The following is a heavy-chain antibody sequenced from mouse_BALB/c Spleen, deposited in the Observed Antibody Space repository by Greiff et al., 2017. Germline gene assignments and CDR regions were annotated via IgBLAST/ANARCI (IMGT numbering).Heavy chain of an antibody. CDR2: INSNGGST. D-gene: IGHD1-1*01. CDR1: GFTFSSYG. CDR3: ARGDYYGSSPYFDY. Sequence: EVKLMESGGGLVQPGGSLKLSCAASGFTFSSYGMSWVRQTPDKRLELVATINSNGGSTYYPDSVKGRFTISRDNAKNTLYLQMSSLKSEDTAMYYCARGDYYGSSPYFDYWGQGTTLTVSS. V-gene: IGHV5-6-3*01. J-gene: IGHJ2*01.